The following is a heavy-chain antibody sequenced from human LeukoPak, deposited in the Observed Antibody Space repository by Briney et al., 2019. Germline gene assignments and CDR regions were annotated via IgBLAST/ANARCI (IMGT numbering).Heavy chain of an antibody. J-gene: IGHJ3*02. Sequence: GGSLRLSCAASGFTFSSYSMNWVRQAPGKGLEWVSSISSSSSYIYYADSVKGRFTISRDNAKNSLYLQMNSLRAEDTAVYYCATDRGNAPFDIWGQGTTVTVSS. CDR3: ATDRGNAPFDI. V-gene: IGHV3-21*01. CDR1: GFTFSSYS. CDR2: ISSSSSYI. D-gene: IGHD2-15*01.